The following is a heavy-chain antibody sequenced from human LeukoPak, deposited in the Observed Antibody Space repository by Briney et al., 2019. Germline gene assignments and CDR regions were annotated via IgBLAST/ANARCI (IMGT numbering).Heavy chain of an antibody. CDR1: GFIFSNYG. CDR3: AKDRYITGTTFCEY. Sequence: GGSLRLSCVASGFIFSNYGMHWVRQAPGKRLEGVAFIRYDGSKKYYAASVKGRLTISRDNSKNTLYLQMNSLRAEDTAVYYCAKDRYITGTTFCEYWGQGTLVTVSS. V-gene: IGHV3-30*02. J-gene: IGHJ4*02. CDR2: IRYDGSKK. D-gene: IGHD1-20*01.